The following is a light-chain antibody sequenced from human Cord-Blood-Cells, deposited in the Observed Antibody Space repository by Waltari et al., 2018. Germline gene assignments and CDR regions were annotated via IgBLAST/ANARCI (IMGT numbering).Light chain of an antibody. CDR1: SSAVGRYNL. J-gene: IGLJ2*01. CDR3: CSYAGSSTVV. Sequence: QSALTQPASVSGCPGQSITISCTGTSSAVGRYNLFSWNQQHPGKAPKLMIYEGSKRPSGVSNRFSGSKSGNTASLTISGLQAEDEADYYCCSYAGSSTVVFGGGTKLTVL. CDR2: EGS. V-gene: IGLV2-23*01.